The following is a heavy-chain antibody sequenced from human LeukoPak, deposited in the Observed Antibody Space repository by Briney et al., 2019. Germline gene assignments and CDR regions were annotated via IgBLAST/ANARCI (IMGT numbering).Heavy chain of an antibody. J-gene: IGHJ4*01. CDR3: ASGPPSHPLGY. CDR2: ISYTNII. CDR1: GFTFSTYS. V-gene: IGHV3-48*04. Sequence: GGSLRLSCAASGFTFSTYSMNWVRQAPGKGLEWVSYISYTNIIYYADSVKGRFTISRDNARNSLYLQMNSLTAGDTAVYYCASGPPSHPLGYWGHGTLVTVSS.